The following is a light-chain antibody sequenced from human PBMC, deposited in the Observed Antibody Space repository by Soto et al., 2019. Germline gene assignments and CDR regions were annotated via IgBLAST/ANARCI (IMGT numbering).Light chain of an antibody. V-gene: IGKV3-20*01. CDR1: QSVSSSY. CDR2: GAS. J-gene: IGKJ3*01. Sequence: EIVLTQSPGTLSLSPGERATLSCRASQSVSSSYLAWYQQKPGQAPRLLIYGASSRATGIPDRFSGSGSGTDFTLTISGLEPADFAVYYCQQCGTSPRTFGPGTKVDIK. CDR3: QQCGTSPRT.